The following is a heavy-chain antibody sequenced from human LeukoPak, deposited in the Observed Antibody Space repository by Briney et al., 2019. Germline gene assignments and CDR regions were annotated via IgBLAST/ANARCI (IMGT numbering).Heavy chain of an antibody. D-gene: IGHD6-13*01. CDR3: AKDHTGTLSSWYHDY. Sequence: GGSLRLSCAASGFTFSSYAMSWVRQAPGKGLEWVSAIIGSGGSTYYADSVKSRFASSRENSKNTLYLHMNSLRAEDTAVYYCAKDHTGTLSSWYHDYWGQGTLVTVSS. J-gene: IGHJ4*02. CDR2: IIGSGGST. CDR1: GFTFSSYA. V-gene: IGHV3-23*01.